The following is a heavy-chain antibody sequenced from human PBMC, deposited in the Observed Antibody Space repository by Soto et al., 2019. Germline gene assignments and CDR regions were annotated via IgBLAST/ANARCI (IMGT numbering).Heavy chain of an antibody. CDR2: IYYSGST. J-gene: IGHJ4*02. D-gene: IGHD3-22*01. V-gene: IGHV4-59*01. Sequence: PSETLSLTCTVSGGSISSYYWSWIRQPPGKGLEWIGYIYYSGSTNYNPSLKSRVTISVDTSKNQFSLKLSSVTAADTAVYYCARHHDPSGPAIGAYYYWGQGTLVTVSS. CDR1: GGSISSYY. CDR3: ARHHDPSGPAIGAYYY.